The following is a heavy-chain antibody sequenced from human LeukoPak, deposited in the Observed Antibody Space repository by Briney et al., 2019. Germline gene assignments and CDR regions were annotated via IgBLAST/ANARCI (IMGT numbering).Heavy chain of an antibody. CDR1: GFTFNTYG. V-gene: IGHV3-23*01. Sequence: PGGSLRLSCAASGFTFNTYGMSWVRQAPGKGLEWVSGISGGGGTTYYADSVKGRFTISRDDSKNTATLQMNSLKTEDTSVYYCTREKEAYNFGLDYYYYYMDVWGKGTTVSAS. J-gene: IGHJ6*03. CDR3: TREKEAYNFGLDYYYYYMDV. CDR2: ISGGGGTT. D-gene: IGHD5-18*01.